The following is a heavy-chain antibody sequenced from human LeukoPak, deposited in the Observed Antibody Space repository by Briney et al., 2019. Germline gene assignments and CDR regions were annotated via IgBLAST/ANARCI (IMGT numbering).Heavy chain of an antibody. V-gene: IGHV3-66*01. CDR3: ASISAAAGTDY. Sequence: GGSLRLSCAASGFTVSSNYMSWVRQAPGKGLEWVSVIYSGGSTYYADSVKGRFTISRDNSKNTLYLQMNSLRAEDTAVYYCASISAAAGTDYWGQGTLVTVSS. CDR1: GFTVSSNY. CDR2: IYSGGST. J-gene: IGHJ4*02. D-gene: IGHD6-13*01.